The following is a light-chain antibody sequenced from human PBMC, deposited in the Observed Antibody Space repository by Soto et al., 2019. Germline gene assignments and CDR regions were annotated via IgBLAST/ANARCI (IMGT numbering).Light chain of an antibody. Sequence: DIVMTQSPLSLPVTPGEPASISCRSSQSLLHSNGYNYLNWFLQKPGQSPQLLIYLGSNRASGVPDRFSGSGSGIHFTLKTSRVEAEDVGIYYCMQALQTPPTFGQGTKVEIK. CDR1: QSLLHSNGYNY. J-gene: IGKJ1*01. CDR3: MQALQTPPT. CDR2: LGS. V-gene: IGKV2-28*01.